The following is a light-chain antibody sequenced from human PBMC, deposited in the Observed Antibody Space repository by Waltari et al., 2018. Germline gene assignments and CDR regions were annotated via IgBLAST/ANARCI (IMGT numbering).Light chain of an antibody. CDR2: GAS. Sequence: EIVMTQSPATLSVSPGERATLSCWASQSVSSDLAWYQHKPGQAPRLLIYGASTRATGIPATFSGSWSGTAFTLTISSLQADDFAFYYCQQYSDWPQTFGQGTKVEIK. J-gene: IGKJ1*01. CDR1: QSVSSD. V-gene: IGKV3-15*01. CDR3: QQYSDWPQT.